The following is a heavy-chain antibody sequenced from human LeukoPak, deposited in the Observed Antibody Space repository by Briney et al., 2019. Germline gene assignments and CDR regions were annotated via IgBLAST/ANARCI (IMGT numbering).Heavy chain of an antibody. CDR2: IWYDGSNK. CDR3: ARDRATAFDY. D-gene: IGHD5-12*01. CDR1: GFTFSSNG. V-gene: IGHV3-33*01. J-gene: IGHJ4*02. Sequence: GGALRLSCAASGFTFSSNGMHWVRQAPGKGLEWVAVIWYDGSNKYYADSVKGRFTISRDNSKNTLYLQMNSLRAEDTAVYYCARDRATAFDYWGQGTLVTVSS.